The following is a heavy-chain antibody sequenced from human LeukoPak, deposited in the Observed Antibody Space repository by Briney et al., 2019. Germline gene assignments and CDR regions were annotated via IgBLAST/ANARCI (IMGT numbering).Heavy chain of an antibody. V-gene: IGHV1-24*01. CDR1: GYTLTESS. CDR3: ATKDIVVVPAARGLYYYYMDV. D-gene: IGHD2-2*01. Sequence: ASVKVSCKVSGYTLTESSMHWVRQAPGKGLEWMGGFDPEDGETIYAQKFQGRVTMTEDTSTDTAYMELSSLRSEDTAVYYCATKDIVVVPAARGLYYYYMDVWGKGTTVTVSS. CDR2: FDPEDGET. J-gene: IGHJ6*03.